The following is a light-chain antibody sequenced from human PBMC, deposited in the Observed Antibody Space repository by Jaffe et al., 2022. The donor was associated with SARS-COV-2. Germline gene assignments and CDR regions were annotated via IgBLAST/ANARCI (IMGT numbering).Light chain of an antibody. J-gene: IGKJ4*01. CDR1: QNIRSY. CDR3: QQYHNWPLT. V-gene: IGKV3-15*01. Sequence: EILMTQSPVTLSLSPGERASLSCRASQNIRSYLAWYQQKPGQAPRLLISGASTRATGIPARFSGSASATEFTLTISSLQSEDFAVYYCQQYHNWPLTFGGGTTVEIK. CDR2: GAS.